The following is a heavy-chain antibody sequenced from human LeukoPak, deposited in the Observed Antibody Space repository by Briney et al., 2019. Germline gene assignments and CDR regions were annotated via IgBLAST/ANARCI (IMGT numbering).Heavy chain of an antibody. Sequence: PSETLSLTCAVSGGSISSGGYSWSWIRQPPGKGLEWMGYIYHSGSTYYNPSLKSRVTISVDRSKNQCSLKLSSVTAADTAVYYCARVGDYYDSSGYNDWFDPWGQGTLVTVSS. CDR1: GGSISSGGYS. CDR2: IYHSGST. CDR3: ARVGDYYDSSGYNDWFDP. J-gene: IGHJ5*02. V-gene: IGHV4-30-2*01. D-gene: IGHD3-22*01.